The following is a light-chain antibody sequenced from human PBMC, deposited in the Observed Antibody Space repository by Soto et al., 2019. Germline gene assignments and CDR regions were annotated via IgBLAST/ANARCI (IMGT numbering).Light chain of an antibody. CDR2: SNN. Sequence: QSVLTQPPSASGTPGQRITISCSGRSSNIGSNTVNWYQQFPGTAPKLLMDSNNQRASGVPDRFSGSKSGTSASLAISGLQSEDEADYYCATWDDSMTGPVFGGGTKLTVL. V-gene: IGLV1-44*01. CDR3: ATWDDSMTGPV. J-gene: IGLJ2*01. CDR1: SSNIGSNT.